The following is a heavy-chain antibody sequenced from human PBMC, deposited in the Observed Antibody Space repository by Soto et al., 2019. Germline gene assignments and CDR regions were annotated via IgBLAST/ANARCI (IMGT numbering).Heavy chain of an antibody. D-gene: IGHD3-22*01. J-gene: IGHJ6*02. Sequence: QVQLVQSGAEVKKPGASVKVSCKASGYTFTSYDINWVRQATGQGLEWMGWMNPNSGNTGYAQKFQGRVTMTRNSSISTAYMELRSLRSEDTAVYYCAREYYDSSAQGTYYYGMDVWGQGTTVTVSS. CDR2: MNPNSGNT. CDR1: GYTFTSYD. V-gene: IGHV1-8*01. CDR3: AREYYDSSAQGTYYYGMDV.